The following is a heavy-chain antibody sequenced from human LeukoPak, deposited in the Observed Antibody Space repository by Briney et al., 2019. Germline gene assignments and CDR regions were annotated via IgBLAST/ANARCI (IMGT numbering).Heavy chain of an antibody. CDR2: ISYDGSNK. CDR1: GFTFSSYA. V-gene: IGHV3-30*04. Sequence: GGSLRLSCAASGFTFSSYAMHWVRQAPGKGLEWVAVISYDGSNKYYADSVKGRFTISRDNSKSALYLQMNSLRAEDTAVYYCARDAGGGDVVVVAAPDNYWGQGTLVTVSS. D-gene: IGHD2-15*01. CDR3: ARDAGGGDVVVVAAPDNY. J-gene: IGHJ4*02.